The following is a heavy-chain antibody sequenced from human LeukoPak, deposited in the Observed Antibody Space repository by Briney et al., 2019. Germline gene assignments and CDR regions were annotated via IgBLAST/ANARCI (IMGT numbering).Heavy chain of an antibody. CDR2: ISGSGGST. Sequence: GGSLRLSRAASGFTFSSYAMSWVRQAPGKGLEWVSAISGSGGSTYYADSVKGRFTISRDNSKNTVYLQMNSLRAEDTAVYYCAKAWIQLWFSGMDVWGRGTTVTVSS. CDR3: AKAWIQLWFSGMDV. CDR1: GFTFSSYA. D-gene: IGHD5-18*01. J-gene: IGHJ6*02. V-gene: IGHV3-23*01.